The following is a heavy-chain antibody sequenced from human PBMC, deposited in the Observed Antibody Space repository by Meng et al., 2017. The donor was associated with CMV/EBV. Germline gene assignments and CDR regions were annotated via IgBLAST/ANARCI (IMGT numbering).Heavy chain of an antibody. CDR1: GFTFSDYY. CDR3: ARRPGIAVRSI. D-gene: IGHD6-19*01. Sequence: GGSLRLSCASSGFTFSDYYMSWIRQAPGKGLEWVSYISSSGSTIYYADSVKGRFTISRDNAKNSLYMQMNSLRAEDTAVYYCARRPGIAVRSIWGQGTMVTVSS. J-gene: IGHJ3*02. V-gene: IGHV3-11*01. CDR2: ISSSGSTI.